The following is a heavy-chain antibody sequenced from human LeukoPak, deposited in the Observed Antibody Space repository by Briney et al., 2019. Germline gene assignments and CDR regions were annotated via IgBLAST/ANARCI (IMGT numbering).Heavy chain of an antibody. V-gene: IGHV3-74*01. CDR2: INSDGSWT. Sequence: GGSLRLSCVASGNYLMHWVRQAPGKGLVWVSHINSDGSWTSYADSVKGRFTISKDNAKNTVYLQMNSLRAEDTAVYYCVSFYETYWGRGTLVTVSS. CDR1: GNYL. J-gene: IGHJ4*02. CDR3: VSFYETY. D-gene: IGHD2/OR15-2a*01.